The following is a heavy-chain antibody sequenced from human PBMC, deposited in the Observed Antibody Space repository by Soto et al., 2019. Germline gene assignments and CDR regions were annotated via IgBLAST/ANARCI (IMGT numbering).Heavy chain of an antibody. CDR2: MNPNSGAS. CDR3: ARERHLNSPSDAFDL. J-gene: IGHJ3*01. D-gene: IGHD1-7*01. CDR1: GYNFIAQN. V-gene: IGHV1-2*02. Sequence: QVHLVQSGAEVKKPGASVKVSCMASGYNFIAQNIHWVRQAPGLGLEWMGKMNPNSGASDYAQEFQGRVTVTRDTSISTVYMELTGLKSDDTALYYCARERHLNSPSDAFDLWGQGTMVIVSS.